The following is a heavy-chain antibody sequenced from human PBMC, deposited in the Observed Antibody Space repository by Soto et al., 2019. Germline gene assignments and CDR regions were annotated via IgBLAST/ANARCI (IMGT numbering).Heavy chain of an antibody. CDR2: ISWNSGSI. D-gene: IGHD6-19*01. CDR1: GFTFDDYA. CDR3: AKDIGSGWPYYYYGMDV. V-gene: IGHV3-9*01. Sequence: GGSLRLSCAASGFTFDDYAMHWVRQAPGKGLEWVSGISWNSGSIGYADSVKGRFTISRDNAKNSLYLQMNSLRAEDTALYYCAKDIGSGWPYYYYGMDVWGQGXTVTVYS. J-gene: IGHJ6*02.